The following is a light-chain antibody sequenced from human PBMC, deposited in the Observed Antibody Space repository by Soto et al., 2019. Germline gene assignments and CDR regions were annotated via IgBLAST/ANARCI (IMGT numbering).Light chain of an antibody. CDR3: WSPAVGPWV. Sequence: QYALPQPASVSGSPGQSITLSCTGTSSDVGSYNLVSWYQQHSGKAPKLMIYEVSKWPSGVSNRFSGSKSGNTASLTISGLQADEEAEYYFWSPAVGPWVFGGGTKLTVL. J-gene: IGLJ3*02. CDR1: SSDVGSYNL. V-gene: IGLV2-23*02. CDR2: EVS.